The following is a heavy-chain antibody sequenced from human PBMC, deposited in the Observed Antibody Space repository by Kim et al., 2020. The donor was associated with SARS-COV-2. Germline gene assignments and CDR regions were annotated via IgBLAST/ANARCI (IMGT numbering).Heavy chain of an antibody. J-gene: IGHJ4*02. Sequence: GGSLRLSCAVSGFTFSTYEMNWVRQAPGKGLEWVSNIGARGITIYYADSVKGRFTISRDNAKNSLYLQMNSLRVEDTAVYYCARGRLLAYWGQGTLFTV. CDR3: ARGRLLAY. CDR1: GFTFSTYE. D-gene: IGHD2-21*01. V-gene: IGHV3-48*03. CDR2: IGARGITI.